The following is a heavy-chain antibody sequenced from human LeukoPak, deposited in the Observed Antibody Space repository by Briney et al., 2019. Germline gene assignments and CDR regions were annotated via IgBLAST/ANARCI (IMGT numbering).Heavy chain of an antibody. CDR3: ARDNVITGGSGGY. CDR1: GGSISRSSYY. J-gene: IGHJ4*02. Sequence: SETLSLTCTVSGGSISRSSYYWGWIRQPPGKGLEWIGSIYYSGSTYYNPSLKSRVTISVDTSKNQFSLKLSSVTAADTAVYYCARDNVITGGSGGYWGQGTLVTVSS. D-gene: IGHD1-20*01. CDR2: IYYSGST. V-gene: IGHV4-39*07.